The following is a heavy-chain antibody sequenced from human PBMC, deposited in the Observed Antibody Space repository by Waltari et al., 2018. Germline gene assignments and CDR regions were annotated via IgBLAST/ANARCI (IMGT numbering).Heavy chain of an antibody. J-gene: IGHJ4*02. CDR1: GYTFNAYY. CDR2: INPNSGGT. Sequence: HVQLVQSGAEVKKPGASVKVSCKASGYTFNAYYMYCVRQAPGQGLEWMGRINPNSGGTNYAQKFQGRVTMTSDTSITTVYMEMNRLTSDDTALYYCARGGSGTFYFDYWGQGTLVTVSS. V-gene: IGHV1-2*06. D-gene: IGHD6-13*01. CDR3: ARGGSGTFYFDY.